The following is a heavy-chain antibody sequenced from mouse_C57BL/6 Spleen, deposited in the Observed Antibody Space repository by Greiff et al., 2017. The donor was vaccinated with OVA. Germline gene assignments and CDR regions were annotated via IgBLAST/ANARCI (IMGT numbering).Heavy chain of an antibody. CDR2: IYPGDGDT. Sequence: VQLQESGPELVKPGASVKISCKASGYAFSSSWMNWVKQRPGKGLEWIGRIYPGDGDTNYNGKFKGKATLTADKSYSTAYMQLSSLTSEDSAVYFCARLNYGSSFYAMDYWGQGTSVTVSS. CDR1: GYAFSSSW. D-gene: IGHD1-1*01. J-gene: IGHJ4*01. CDR3: ARLNYGSSFYAMDY. V-gene: IGHV1-82*01.